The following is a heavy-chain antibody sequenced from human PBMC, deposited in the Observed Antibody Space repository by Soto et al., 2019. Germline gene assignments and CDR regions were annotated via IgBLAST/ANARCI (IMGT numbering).Heavy chain of an antibody. D-gene: IGHD2-15*01. CDR2: SYYSGVT. CDR3: ARRAHGNPNNWFAP. CDR1: GGSISSSGYY. Sequence: QLQLQESGPGLVKPSETLSLACSVSGGSISSSGYYWGWIRQPPGKGLEWIVCSYYSGVTHYNPSLKSRATVSVDTSQSQFSLRLSSVTAADTAVYYCARRAHGNPNNWFAPWGQGTLVTVSS. V-gene: IGHV4-39*01. J-gene: IGHJ5*02.